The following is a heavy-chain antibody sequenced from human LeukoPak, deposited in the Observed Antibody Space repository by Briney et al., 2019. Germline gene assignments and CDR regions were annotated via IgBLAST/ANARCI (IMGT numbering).Heavy chain of an antibody. Sequence: SETLSLTCAVYGGSSSGYYWSWIRQPPGKGLEWIGEINHSGSTNYNPSLKSRVTISVDTSKNQFSLKLSSVTAADTAVYYCARATYSSSLGYWGQGTLVTVSS. V-gene: IGHV4-34*01. D-gene: IGHD6-13*01. CDR1: GGSSSGYY. CDR2: INHSGST. J-gene: IGHJ4*02. CDR3: ARATYSSSLGY.